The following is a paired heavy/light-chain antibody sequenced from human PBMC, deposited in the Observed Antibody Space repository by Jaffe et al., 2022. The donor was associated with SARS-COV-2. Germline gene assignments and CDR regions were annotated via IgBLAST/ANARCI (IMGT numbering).Heavy chain of an antibody. Sequence: QLVQSGAEVKKPGESLRISCECSGFTFAYYWIGWVRQMPGKGLEWMGIIYPADSDTRYSPSFQGQVTISADKSISTAYLQWSTLKASDTAMYYCARHTGNSWKDYFDFWGQGTLVTVSS. V-gene: IGHV5-51*01. CDR2: IYPADSDT. J-gene: IGHJ4*02. CDR1: GFTFAYYW. D-gene: IGHD1-1*01. CDR3: ARHTGNSWKDYFDF.
Light chain of an antibody. CDR1: QSVLYSSNDKNY. V-gene: IGKV4-1*01. Sequence: DIVMTQSPDSLAVSLGERATINCKSSQSVLYSSNDKNYLAWYQQKPRQPPNLLIYWASMRESGVPDRFSGSGSGTNFTLTISSLQAEDVAVYYCQQYYSSPYTFGQGTRLEIK. CDR3: QQYYSSPYT. CDR2: WAS. J-gene: IGKJ2*01.